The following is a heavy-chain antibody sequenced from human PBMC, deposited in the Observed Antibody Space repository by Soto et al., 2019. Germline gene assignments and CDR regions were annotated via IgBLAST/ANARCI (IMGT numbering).Heavy chain of an antibody. Sequence: QVQLVESGGGVVQPGRSLRLSCAASGFTFSTYGMHWVRQAPGKGLEWVAVIWYDGNIKYYADSVKGRFTISRDNSKNTLYLQMNSLRAEDTAVYYCARDHTGLGPFDYWGQGTLVPVSS. V-gene: IGHV3-33*01. J-gene: IGHJ4*02. D-gene: IGHD7-27*01. CDR2: IWYDGNIK. CDR3: ARDHTGLGPFDY. CDR1: GFTFSTYG.